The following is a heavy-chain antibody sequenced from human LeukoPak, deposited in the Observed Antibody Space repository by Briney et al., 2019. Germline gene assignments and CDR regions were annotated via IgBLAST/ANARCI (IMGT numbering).Heavy chain of an antibody. D-gene: IGHD3-10*01. CDR3: ARVGLYGSGTYGAFDI. J-gene: IGHJ3*02. CDR1: GGSISSGGYY. CDR2: IYHSGST. V-gene: IGHV4-30-2*01. Sequence: SQTLSLTCTVSGGSISSGGYYWSWIRQPPGKGLEWIGYIYHSGSTYYNPSLKSRVTISVDRSKNQFSLKLSSVTAADTAVYYCARVGLYGSGTYGAFDIWDQGTMVTVSS.